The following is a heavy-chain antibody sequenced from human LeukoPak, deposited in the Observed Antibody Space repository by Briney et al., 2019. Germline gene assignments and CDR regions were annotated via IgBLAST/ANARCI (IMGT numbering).Heavy chain of an antibody. D-gene: IGHD5-18*01. CDR3: AAGEIQLWLRPLDY. J-gene: IGHJ4*02. CDR1: GGTFSSYA. CDR2: ISAYNGNT. Sequence: GASVKVSCKASGGTFSSYAISWVRQAPGQGLEWMGWISAYNGNTNYAQKLQGRVTMTTDTSTSTAYMELRSLRSDDTAVYYCAAGEIQLWLRPLDYWGQGTLVTVSS. V-gene: IGHV1-18*01.